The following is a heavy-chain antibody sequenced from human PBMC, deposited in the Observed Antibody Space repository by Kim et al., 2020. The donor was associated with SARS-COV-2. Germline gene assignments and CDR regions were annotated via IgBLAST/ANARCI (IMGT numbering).Heavy chain of an antibody. CDR2: ISSSSSYI. V-gene: IGHV3-21*01. J-gene: IGHJ2*01. CDR1: GFTFSSYS. Sequence: GGSLRLSCAASGFTFSSYSMNWVRQAPGKGLEWVSSISSSSSYIYYADSVKGRFTISRDNAKNSLYLQMNSLRAEDTAVYYCARVLGQQLVTPRWYFDLWGRGTLVTVSS. D-gene: IGHD6-13*01. CDR3: ARVLGQQLVTPRWYFDL.